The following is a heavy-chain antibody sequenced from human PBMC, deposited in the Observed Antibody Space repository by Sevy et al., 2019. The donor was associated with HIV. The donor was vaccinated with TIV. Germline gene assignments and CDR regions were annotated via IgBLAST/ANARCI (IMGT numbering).Heavy chain of an antibody. J-gene: IGHJ4*02. Sequence: GGSLRLSCAASGFSFSSYGMHWVRQAPGKGLEWMSYIQYDGSNKDYGDSVKGRFTISRDNSKNKLYLQMNSLRVEDTAVFYCVKVGGGEGGDHWGQGTLVTVSS. CDR2: IQYDGSNK. CDR1: GFSFSSYG. D-gene: IGHD2-21*01. CDR3: VKVGGGEGGDH. V-gene: IGHV3-30*02.